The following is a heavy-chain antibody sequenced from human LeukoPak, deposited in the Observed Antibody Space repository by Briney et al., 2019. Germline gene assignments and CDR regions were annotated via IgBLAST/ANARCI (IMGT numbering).Heavy chain of an antibody. CDR1: GGSISSGSYY. Sequence: SKTLSLTCTVSGGSISSGSYYWSWIRQPAGKELEWIGRIYTSGSTNYNPSLKSRVTISVGTSKNQFSLKLSSVTAADTAVYYCARGSSAPAGDFWSGYYYYYYMDVWGKGTTVTVSS. CDR3: ARGSSAPAGDFWSGYYYYYYMDV. D-gene: IGHD3-3*01. CDR2: IYTSGST. V-gene: IGHV4-61*02. J-gene: IGHJ6*03.